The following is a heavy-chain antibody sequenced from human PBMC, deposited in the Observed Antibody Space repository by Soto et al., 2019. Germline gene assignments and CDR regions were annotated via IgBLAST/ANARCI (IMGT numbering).Heavy chain of an antibody. J-gene: IGHJ3*02. V-gene: IGHV3-53*01. CDR2: LYDVDGT. D-gene: IGHD1-1*01. Sequence: GGSLRLSCAALGLTVRGKKYITWVRQAPGKGLEWVSALYDVDGTYYADSAKGRFTISRDNSNNIIYLQMNSLGPDDTAVYYCASWLEREHAYDIWGLGTMVTVSS. CDR3: ASWLEREHAYDI. CDR1: GLTVRGKKY.